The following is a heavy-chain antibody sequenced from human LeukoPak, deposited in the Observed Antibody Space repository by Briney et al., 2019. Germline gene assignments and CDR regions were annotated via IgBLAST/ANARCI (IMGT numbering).Heavy chain of an antibody. Sequence: GGSLRLSCAASGFTFSDYYMSWIRQAPGKGMEWVSYISSSGSTTYYADSVKGRFTISSDNAKNSLYLQMNSLRAEDTAVYYCARRILIPVEGLGYWGQGTLVTVSS. D-gene: IGHD2/OR15-2a*01. CDR1: GFTFSDYY. CDR3: ARRILIPVEGLGY. V-gene: IGHV3-11*04. CDR2: ISSSGSTT. J-gene: IGHJ4*02.